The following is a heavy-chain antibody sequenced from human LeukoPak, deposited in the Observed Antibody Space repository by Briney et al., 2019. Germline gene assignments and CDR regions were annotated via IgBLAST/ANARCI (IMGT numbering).Heavy chain of an antibody. CDR3: ARDYLWAFDF. D-gene: IGHD3-16*01. CDR2: ISASSGNI. V-gene: IGHV3-48*01. CDR1: GFTFSSYS. J-gene: IGHJ3*01. Sequence: GGSLRLSCAASGFTFSSYSLNWVRQAPGKGLEWVSYISASSGNIKYADSVKGRFTISRDNAKNSLYLQMNSLRAEDTAVYYCARDYLWAFDFWSQGTMVTVSS.